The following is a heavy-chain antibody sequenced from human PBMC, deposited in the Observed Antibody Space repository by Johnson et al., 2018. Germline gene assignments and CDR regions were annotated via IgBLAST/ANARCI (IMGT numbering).Heavy chain of an antibody. V-gene: IGHV3-30*18. CDR2: ISYDGSNN. Sequence: VQLLESGGGVVQPGRSLRLSCAASGFTFSSYGMNWVRQAPGKGLEWVAVISYDGSNNYYADSVKGRFPIARDNSKNTLWLQMNSLRPEDTAVYYCSKRGGLEGRGMDVWGKGTTVIVSS. J-gene: IGHJ6*03. D-gene: IGHD1-1*01. CDR3: SKRGGLEGRGMDV. CDR1: GFTFSSYG.